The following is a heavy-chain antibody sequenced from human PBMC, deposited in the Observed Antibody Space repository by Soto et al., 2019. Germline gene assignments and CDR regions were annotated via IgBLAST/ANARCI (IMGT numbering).Heavy chain of an antibody. CDR3: AKDMVAVAGTWVGYYYYGMDV. Sequence: GGSLRLSCAASGFTFNSYAMNWVRQAPGKGLAWVSAIGTDGNTYYANSVKGRFTISRDNSRTTLYLQMNSLRVEDTAVYYCAKDMVAVAGTWVGYYYYGMDVWGQGTTVTVYS. D-gene: IGHD6-19*01. V-gene: IGHV3-23*01. CDR1: GFTFNSYA. J-gene: IGHJ6*02. CDR2: IGTDGNT.